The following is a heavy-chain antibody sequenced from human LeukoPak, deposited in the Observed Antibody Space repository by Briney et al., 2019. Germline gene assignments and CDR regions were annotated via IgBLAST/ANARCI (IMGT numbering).Heavy chain of an antibody. Sequence: GGSLRLSCAASGFTFSSYEMNWVRQASGKGLEWVSYISSSGSTIYYADSVKGRFTISRDNAKNSLYLQMNSLRAEDTAVYYCARGDWYSSGWQLDYWGQGTLVTVSS. D-gene: IGHD6-19*01. V-gene: IGHV3-48*03. J-gene: IGHJ4*02. CDR3: ARGDWYSSGWQLDY. CDR2: ISSSGSTI. CDR1: GFTFSSYE.